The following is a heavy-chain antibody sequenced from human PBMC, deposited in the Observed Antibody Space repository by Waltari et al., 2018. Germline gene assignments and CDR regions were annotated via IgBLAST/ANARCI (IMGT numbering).Heavy chain of an antibody. CDR3: ARKPVYYDSSDEKGFDY. J-gene: IGHJ4*02. D-gene: IGHD3-22*01. V-gene: IGHV3-9*01. CDR2: ISWNSGNI. CDR1: GFTFDDYA. Sequence: EVQLVESGGGLVQPGRSLRLSCAASGFTFDDYAMHWVRQVSGKGLDWVSGISWNSGNIAYADSWKGRVTSSRDNAKNSLFLQMSSLRAEDTAVYYCARKPVYYDSSDEKGFDYWGQGTLVTVSS.